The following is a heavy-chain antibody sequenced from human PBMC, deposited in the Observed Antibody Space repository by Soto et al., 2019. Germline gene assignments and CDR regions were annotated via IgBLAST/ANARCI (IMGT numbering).Heavy chain of an antibody. Sequence: GESLKISCKGSGYSFTSYWIGWVRQMPGKGLEWMGIIYPGDSDTRYSPSFQGQVTISADKSISTAYLQWSSLKASDTAMYYCARHGLRGTAAPGLYYGMDVWGQGTTVTVS. CDR3: ARHGLRGTAAPGLYYGMDV. CDR1: GYSFTSYW. CDR2: IYPGDSDT. D-gene: IGHD6-13*01. V-gene: IGHV5-51*01. J-gene: IGHJ6*02.